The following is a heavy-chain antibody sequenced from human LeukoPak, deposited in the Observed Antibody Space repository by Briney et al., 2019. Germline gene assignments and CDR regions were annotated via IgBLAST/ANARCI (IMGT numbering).Heavy chain of an antibody. V-gene: IGHV3-48*01. CDR3: AELGITVIGGV. Sequence: GGSLRLSCAASGFTFSSYSMNWVRQAPGKGLEWVSYISSSSSTIYYADSVKGRFTISRDNAKNSLYLQMNSLRAEDTAVYYCAELGITVIGGVWGKGTTVTISP. J-gene: IGHJ6*04. CDR1: GFTFSSYS. CDR2: ISSSSSTI. D-gene: IGHD3-10*02.